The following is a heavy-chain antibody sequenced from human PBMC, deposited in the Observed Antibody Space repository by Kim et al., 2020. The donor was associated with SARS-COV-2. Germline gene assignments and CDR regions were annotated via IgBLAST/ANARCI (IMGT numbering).Heavy chain of an antibody. V-gene: IGHV5-51*01. J-gene: IGHJ3*02. CDR1: GYSFTSYW. Sequence: GESLKISCKGSGYSFTSYWIGWVRQMPGKGLEWMGIIYPGDSDTRYSPSFQGQVTISADKSISTAYLQWSSLKASDTAMYYCASGGYYYDSSAKTHATGAFDIWGQGTMVTVSS. D-gene: IGHD3-22*01. CDR3: ASGGYYYDSSAKTHATGAFDI. CDR2: IYPGDSDT.